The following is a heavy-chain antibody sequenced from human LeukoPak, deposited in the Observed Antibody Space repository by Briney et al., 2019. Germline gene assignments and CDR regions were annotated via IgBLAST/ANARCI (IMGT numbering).Heavy chain of an antibody. D-gene: IGHD6-13*01. CDR1: GDSINDYY. CDR2: MHTSGNT. Sequence: SDTLSLTCTVSGDSINDYYWSWIRQPAGKGLEWIGRMHTSGNTDYSPSLKSRVTMSVDTSKNQFSLSLGSVTAADTAIYYCARIDSVSWYYFDYWGQGILVTVSS. CDR3: ARIDSVSWYYFDY. J-gene: IGHJ4*02. V-gene: IGHV4-4*07.